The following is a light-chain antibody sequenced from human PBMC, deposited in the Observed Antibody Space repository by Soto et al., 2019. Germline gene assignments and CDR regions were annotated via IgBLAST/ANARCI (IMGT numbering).Light chain of an antibody. CDR2: DVS. Sequence: QSVLTQPASVSGSPGQSITISCTGTSSDVGGYNYVSWYQQHPGKAPKLMIYDVSNRPSGVSNRFSGSKSGNTASLTISGLQAEDEAYYYCSSYTSSSTRVVFGGGTQLTVL. CDR3: SSYTSSSTRVV. J-gene: IGLJ2*01. CDR1: SSDVGGYNY. V-gene: IGLV2-14*01.